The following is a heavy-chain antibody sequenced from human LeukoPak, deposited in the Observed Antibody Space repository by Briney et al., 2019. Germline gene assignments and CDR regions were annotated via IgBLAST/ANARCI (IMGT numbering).Heavy chain of an antibody. CDR3: AKISLWFGEGDDF. CDR2: ISGSGGTT. D-gene: IGHD3-10*01. CDR1: EFTFRSYA. Sequence: PGGSLRLSCAGSEFTFRSYAMSWVRQAPGKGLEWVSGISGSGGTTNYADFVKGRFTISRGNSKNMLYLQMNSLRAEDTAIYYCAKISLWFGEGDDFWGQGTLVTVSS. V-gene: IGHV3-23*01. J-gene: IGHJ4*02.